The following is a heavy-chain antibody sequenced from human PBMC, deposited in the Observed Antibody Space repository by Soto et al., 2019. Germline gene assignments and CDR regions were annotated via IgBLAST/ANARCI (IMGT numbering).Heavy chain of an antibody. CDR1: GYTFTAYH. CDR3: ASPYSYGYSSTFDY. Sequence: ASVKVSCKTSGYTFTAYHLHWVRQAPGQGLEWMGWINPNSGGTNYAQKVQGSVTMTRDTSISTAYMELSRLTFDDTAVYYCASPYSYGYSSTFDYWGQGTLVTVSS. J-gene: IGHJ4*02. CDR2: INPNSGGT. V-gene: IGHV1-2*02. D-gene: IGHD5-18*01.